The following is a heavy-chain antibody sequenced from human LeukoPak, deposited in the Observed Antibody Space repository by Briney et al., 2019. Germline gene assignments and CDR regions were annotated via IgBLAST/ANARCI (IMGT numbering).Heavy chain of an antibody. V-gene: IGHV3-23*01. CDR1: GFTFSSYA. CDR3: AKDRCLARSLEWLLYGYFDL. Sequence: GGSLRLSCAASGFTFSSYAMSWVRQAPGKGLEWVSAISGSGGSTYYADSVKGRFTISRDNSKNTLYLQMNSLRAEDTAVYYCAKDRCLARSLEWLLYGYFDLWGRGTLVTVSS. CDR2: ISGSGGST. D-gene: IGHD3-3*01. J-gene: IGHJ2*01.